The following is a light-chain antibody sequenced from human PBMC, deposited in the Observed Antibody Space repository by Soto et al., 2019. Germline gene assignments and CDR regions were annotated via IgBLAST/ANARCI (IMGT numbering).Light chain of an antibody. CDR1: SSDVGGYNY. CDR2: EVT. V-gene: IGLV2-8*01. CDR3: CSHAGDNTYV. Sequence: SALTQPPSASGSPGQSVTISCTGTSSDVGGYNYVSWYQQHPAKAPKLMIYEVTKRPSGVPDRFSGSKSGNTASLTVSGLQAEDEADYFCCSHAGDNTYVFGTGTKVTVL. J-gene: IGLJ1*01.